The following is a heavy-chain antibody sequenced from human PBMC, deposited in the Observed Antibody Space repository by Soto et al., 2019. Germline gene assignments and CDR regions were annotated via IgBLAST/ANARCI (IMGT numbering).Heavy chain of an antibody. D-gene: IGHD2-15*01. V-gene: IGHV1-3*01. J-gene: IGHJ4*02. CDR3: ARSEKDYSTFDY. CDR1: GYTFTRNA. Sequence: QVQLVQSGAEVKKPGASVKVSCKASGYTFTRNAIHWVRQAPGQRLEWIGRIKAGNGDTKYSQKFQDRVTITRDTSASAAHMELSTLGSEDTSVYYCARSEKDYSTFDYWGQGTLVTVSS. CDR2: IKAGNGDT.